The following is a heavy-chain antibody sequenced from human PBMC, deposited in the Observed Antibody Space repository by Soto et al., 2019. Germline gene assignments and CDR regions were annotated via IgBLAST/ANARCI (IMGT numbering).Heavy chain of an antibody. CDR2: MYYDGSDE. V-gene: IGHV3-33*06. CDR3: AKDYSTTSYGLNY. Sequence: QVQLVESGGGVVQPGRSLRLSCAASGFTFSSYGMHWVRQAPGKGLEWVAVMYYDGSDEYYADSVKGRFTISRDNSKNTLYLQMNGLRAEDTAIYYCAKDYSTTSYGLNYWGQGTLVSVSS. CDR1: GFTFSSYG. J-gene: IGHJ4*02. D-gene: IGHD4-17*01.